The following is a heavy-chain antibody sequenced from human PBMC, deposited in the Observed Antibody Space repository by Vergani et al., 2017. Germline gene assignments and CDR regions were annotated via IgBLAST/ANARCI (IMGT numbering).Heavy chain of an antibody. Sequence: QLQLQESGPGLVKPSETLSLTCTVSGGSISSSSYYWGWIRQPPEKGLEWIGIIYHVGSTYYNPSLKSRVTISVDTSRNQFSLRLSSVTAADTAVYYCARHNLWGDSQTGIDFWGLGTLVIVSS. CDR3: ARHNLWGDSQTGIDF. V-gene: IGHV4-39*01. D-gene: IGHD2-21*02. CDR2: IYHVGST. CDR1: GGSISSSSYY. J-gene: IGHJ4*02.